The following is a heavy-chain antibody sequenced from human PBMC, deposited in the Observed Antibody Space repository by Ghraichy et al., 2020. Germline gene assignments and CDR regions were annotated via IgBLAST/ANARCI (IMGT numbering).Heavy chain of an antibody. V-gene: IGHV4-4*02. Sequence: ESLNISCAVSGGSISSSNWWSWVRQPPGKGLEWIGEIYHSGSTNYNPSLKSRVTISVDKSKNQFSLKLSSVPAADTAVYYCARGVEGNWFDPWGQGTLVTVSS. D-gene: IGHD2-15*01. CDR2: IYHSGST. CDR1: GGSISSSNW. CDR3: ARGVEGNWFDP. J-gene: IGHJ5*02.